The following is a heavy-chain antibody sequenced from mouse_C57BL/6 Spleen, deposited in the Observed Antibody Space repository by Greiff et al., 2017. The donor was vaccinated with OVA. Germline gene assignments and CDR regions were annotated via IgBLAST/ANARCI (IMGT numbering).Heavy chain of an antibody. CDR2: INPNNGGT. J-gene: IGHJ4*01. V-gene: IGHV1-22*01. CDR1: GYTFTDYN. CDR3: ARGGGYYHAMDY. D-gene: IGHD2-2*01. Sequence: VQLKESGPELVKPGASVKMSCKASGYTFTDYNMHWVKQSHGKSLEWIGYINPNNGGTSYNQKFKGKATLTVNKSSSTAYMELRSLTSEDSAVYYCARGGGYYHAMDYWGQGTSVTVSS.